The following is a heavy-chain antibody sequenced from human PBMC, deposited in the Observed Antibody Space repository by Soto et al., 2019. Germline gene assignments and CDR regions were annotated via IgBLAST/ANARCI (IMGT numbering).Heavy chain of an antibody. J-gene: IGHJ4*02. Sequence: LSLTCTVSGDSISDGDYYWSWIRQPPGKGLEWIGYIYHSGSTYYTPSLKSRVTISVDTSKNQFSLKLSSVTAADTAVYYCATDHALAGTSVSDYWGQGTLVTVSS. CDR2: IYHSGST. CDR1: GDSISDGDYY. V-gene: IGHV4-30-4*01. CDR3: ATDHALAGTSVSDY. D-gene: IGHD1-7*01.